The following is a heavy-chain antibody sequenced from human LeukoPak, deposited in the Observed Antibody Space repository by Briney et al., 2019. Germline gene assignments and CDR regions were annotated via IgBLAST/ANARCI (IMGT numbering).Heavy chain of an antibody. Sequence: GGSLRLSCAASGFTFSSYAMSWVRQAPGKRLEWVSAISGSGGSTYYADSVKGRFTISRDNSKNTLYLQMNSLRAEDTAVYYCAKDFWRRVAVAGFADYWGQGTLVTVSS. CDR2: ISGSGGST. CDR1: GFTFSSYA. CDR3: AKDFWRRVAVAGFADY. D-gene: IGHD6-19*01. J-gene: IGHJ4*02. V-gene: IGHV3-23*01.